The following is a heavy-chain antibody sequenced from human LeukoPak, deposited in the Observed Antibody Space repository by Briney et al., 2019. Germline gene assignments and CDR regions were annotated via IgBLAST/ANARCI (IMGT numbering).Heavy chain of an antibody. J-gene: IGHJ4*02. D-gene: IGHD6-19*01. CDR1: GFTFSSYD. CDR2: IGTAGDT. V-gene: IGHV3-13*01. CDR3: ARVSVAGNIDY. Sequence: GGSLRLSCAASGFTFSSYDMHWVRQATGKGLEWVSAIGTAGDTYYPGSVKGRFTISREDAKNSLYLQMNSLRAGDTAVYYCARVSVAGNIDYWGQGTLVTVSS.